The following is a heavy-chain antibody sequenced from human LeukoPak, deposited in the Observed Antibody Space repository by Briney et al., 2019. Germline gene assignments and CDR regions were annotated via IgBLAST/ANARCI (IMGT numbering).Heavy chain of an antibody. CDR3: ARASLGTMVRGVIRYYYMDV. J-gene: IGHJ6*03. CDR2: ISYDGSNK. Sequence: GGSLRLSCAASGFTFSSYGMHWVRQAPGKGLEWVAVISYDGSNKYYADSVKGRFTISRDNSKNTLYLQMNSLRAEDTAVYYCARASLGTMVRGVIRYYYMDVWGKGTAVTISS. V-gene: IGHV3-30*03. CDR1: GFTFSSYG. D-gene: IGHD3-10*01.